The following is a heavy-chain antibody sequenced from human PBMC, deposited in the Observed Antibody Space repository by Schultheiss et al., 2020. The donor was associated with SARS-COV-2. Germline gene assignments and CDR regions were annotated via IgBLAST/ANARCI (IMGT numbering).Heavy chain of an antibody. D-gene: IGHD3-22*01. CDR2: IKQDGSEK. Sequence: GGSLRLSCAASGFTFSSYWMSWVRQAPGKGLEWVANIKQDGSEKYYVDSVKGRFTISRDNAKNSLYLQMNSLRAEDTAVYYCARIPSLHYYDSSGHHGMDVWGQGTTVTVSS. V-gene: IGHV3-7*01. CDR1: GFTFSSYW. CDR3: ARIPSLHYYDSSGHHGMDV. J-gene: IGHJ6*02.